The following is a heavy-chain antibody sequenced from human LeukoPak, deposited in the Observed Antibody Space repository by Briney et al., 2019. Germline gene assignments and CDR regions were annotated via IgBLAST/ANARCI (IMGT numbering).Heavy chain of an antibody. J-gene: IGHJ4*02. Sequence: PSETLSLTCTVSGGSISSSSYYWGWSRQPPGKGLEWIGSIYYSGSTYYNPSLKSRVTISVDTSKNQFSLKLSSVTAADTAVYYCARKGPHYDFWSGYYHEEYYFDYWGQGTLVTVSS. D-gene: IGHD3-3*01. CDR1: GGSISSSSYY. V-gene: IGHV4-39*01. CDR2: IYYSGST. CDR3: ARKGPHYDFWSGYYHEEYYFDY.